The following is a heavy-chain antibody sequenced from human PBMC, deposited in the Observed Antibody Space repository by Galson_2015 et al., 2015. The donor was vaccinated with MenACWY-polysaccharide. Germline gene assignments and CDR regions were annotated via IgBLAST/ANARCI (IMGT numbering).Heavy chain of an antibody. V-gene: IGHV1-8*01. CDR3: ARGGKYYYDSSGYLNWFDP. D-gene: IGHD3-22*01. CDR1: GYSFSSYD. Sequence: SVKVSCKASGYSFSSYDINWVRQTTGQGLEWMGWMNPNSGNTGYAQKFQGRVTMTRNTSISIACMELSSLRSEDTAVYYCARGGKYYYDSSGYLNWFDPWVQWTLVTVSS. CDR2: MNPNSGNT. J-gene: IGHJ5*02.